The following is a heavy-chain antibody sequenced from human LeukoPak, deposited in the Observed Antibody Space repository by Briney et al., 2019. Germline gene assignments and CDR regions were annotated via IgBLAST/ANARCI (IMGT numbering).Heavy chain of an antibody. Sequence: ASVKVSCKASGYTFTGYHMHWVRQAPGQGLEWMGWINPNSDGTNYAQKFQGRVTMTRDTSISTAYMELSRLRSDDTAVYYCARGYCSSTSCYTGEWFDPWGQGTLVTVSS. V-gene: IGHV1-2*02. CDR3: ARGYCSSTSCYTGEWFDP. D-gene: IGHD2-2*02. J-gene: IGHJ5*02. CDR1: GYTFTGYH. CDR2: INPNSDGT.